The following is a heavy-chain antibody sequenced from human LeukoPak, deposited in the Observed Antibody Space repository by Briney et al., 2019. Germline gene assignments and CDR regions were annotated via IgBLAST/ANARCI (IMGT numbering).Heavy chain of an antibody. D-gene: IGHD3-3*01. CDR2: ISGGGGNT. Sequence: GGSLTLSCAASRYTYSSYPMSCVRQATGKGREGVSAISGGGGNTYYADSVKGRFTISRDNSKNTLYLQMNSLRAEDTAVYYCAKDREVLRFLEWLYAFDPWGQGTLVTVSS. J-gene: IGHJ5*02. CDR1: RYTYSSYP. V-gene: IGHV3-23*01. CDR3: AKDREVLRFLEWLYAFDP.